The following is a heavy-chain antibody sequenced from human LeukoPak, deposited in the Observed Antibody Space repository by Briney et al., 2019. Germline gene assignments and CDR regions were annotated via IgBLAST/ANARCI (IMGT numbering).Heavy chain of an antibody. CDR2: IWYDGSNK. CDR1: GFTFNNYG. V-gene: IGHV3-33*08. CDR3: ARGQEYYYDSSAYSKFDY. D-gene: IGHD3-22*01. J-gene: IGHJ4*02. Sequence: PGRSLRLSCAASGFTFNNYGMHWVRQAPGKGLEWVAAIWYDGSNKYYTDYVKGRFTISRDNSKNTLYLQMNSLRAEDTALYYCARGQEYYYDSSAYSKFDYWGQGTLVTVSS.